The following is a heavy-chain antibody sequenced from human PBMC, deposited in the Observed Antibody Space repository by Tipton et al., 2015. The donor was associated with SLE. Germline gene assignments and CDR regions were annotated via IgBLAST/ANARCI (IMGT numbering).Heavy chain of an antibody. V-gene: IGHV4-39*02. J-gene: IGHJ4*02. CDR3: ARWGPGVVPAAPSLKF. Sequence: TLSLTCTVSGASLTTSFFYWGGIRQPPGQGLEWLGSMSSSGATPSNPSLKSRVPLSVDTSKNHFPLALISVTAADTAVYYCARWGPGVVPAAPSLKFWGQGTLVTVAS. CDR1: GASLTTSFFY. CDR2: MSSSGAT. D-gene: IGHD2-2*01.